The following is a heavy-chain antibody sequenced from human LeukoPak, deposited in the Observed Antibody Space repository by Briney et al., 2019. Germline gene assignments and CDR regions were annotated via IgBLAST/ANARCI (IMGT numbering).Heavy chain of an antibody. Sequence: ASETLSLTCTVSGGSISSSSYYWGWIRQPPGKGLEWIGSIYYSGSTYYNPSLKSRVTISVDTSKNQFSLKLSSVTAADTAVYYCARGHTMVRGVTFSYWGQGTLVTASS. CDR1: GGSISSSSYY. J-gene: IGHJ4*02. D-gene: IGHD3-10*01. V-gene: IGHV4-39*07. CDR3: ARGHTMVRGVTFSY. CDR2: IYYSGST.